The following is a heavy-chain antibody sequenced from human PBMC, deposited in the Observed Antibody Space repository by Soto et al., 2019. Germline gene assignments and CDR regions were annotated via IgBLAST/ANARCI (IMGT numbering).Heavy chain of an antibody. D-gene: IGHD3-3*01. CDR2: ISAYDGKT. Sequence: ASVKVSCKASGYTFTSYGINWVRQAPGQGLELMGWISAYDGKTTYAEKFQGRVTPTTDTSTSTAYMELRSLRSDDTAIYYCARDPHEFWTSYWFDPWGQGTPVTVSS. J-gene: IGHJ5*02. CDR3: ARDPHEFWTSYWFDP. V-gene: IGHV1-18*01. CDR1: GYTFTSYG.